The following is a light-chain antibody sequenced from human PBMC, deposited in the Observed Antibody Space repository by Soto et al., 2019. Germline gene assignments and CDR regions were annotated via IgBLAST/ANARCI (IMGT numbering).Light chain of an antibody. V-gene: IGKV3-15*01. CDR3: QQYNNWPPLT. Sequence: EIVMTQSPATLSVSPGERATISCRASQSVSSNLAWYKQKPGQAPRLLIYGASTRATGIPVRFSGSEYGTKFTLTISSLQSEDFAVYYCQQYNNWPPLTFGGGTKVDIK. CDR1: QSVSSN. J-gene: IGKJ4*01. CDR2: GAS.